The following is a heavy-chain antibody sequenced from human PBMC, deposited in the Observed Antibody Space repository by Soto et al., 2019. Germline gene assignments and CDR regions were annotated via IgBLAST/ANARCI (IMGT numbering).Heavy chain of an antibody. V-gene: IGHV4-59*01. CDR3: ARGPDYGDYYTSYYFDY. D-gene: IGHD4-17*01. Sequence: SGTLSLTCTVSGGSISSYYWSWIRQPPGKGLEWIGYIYYSGSTNYNPSLKSRVTISVDTSKNQFSLRLSSVTAADTAVYYCARGPDYGDYYTSYYFDYWGQGTLVTVSS. CDR2: IYYSGST. J-gene: IGHJ4*02. CDR1: GGSISSYY.